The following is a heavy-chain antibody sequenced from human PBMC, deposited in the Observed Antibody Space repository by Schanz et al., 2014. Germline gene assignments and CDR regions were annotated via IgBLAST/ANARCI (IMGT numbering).Heavy chain of an antibody. CDR3: AKDHAGSDILTALGN. Sequence: EVQLLESGGGLVQPGGSLRLSCTVSGFTVNNYAMNWVRQAPGRGLEWVSGISGSGGSTYDADSVKGRFTISRDNSKNTLYLRMNSLRAEDTAVYYCAKDHAGSDILTALGNWGQGTLVTDSS. J-gene: IGHJ4*02. CDR1: GFTVNNYA. D-gene: IGHD3-9*01. CDR2: ISGSGGST. V-gene: IGHV3-23*01.